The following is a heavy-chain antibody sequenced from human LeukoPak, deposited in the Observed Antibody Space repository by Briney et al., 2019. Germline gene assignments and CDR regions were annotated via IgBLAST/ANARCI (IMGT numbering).Heavy chain of an antibody. J-gene: IGHJ4*02. CDR2: IRSKAYGGTT. V-gene: IGHV3-49*03. D-gene: IGHD6-19*01. CDR1: GFTFGDYA. CDR3: TGGPYSSGWYEEGY. Sequence: GGSLRLSCTASGFTFGDYAMSWFRQAPGKGLEWVGFIRSKAYGGTTEYAASVKGRFTISRDDSKSIAYLQMNSLKTEDTAVYYCTGGPYSSGWYEEGYWGQGTLVTVSS.